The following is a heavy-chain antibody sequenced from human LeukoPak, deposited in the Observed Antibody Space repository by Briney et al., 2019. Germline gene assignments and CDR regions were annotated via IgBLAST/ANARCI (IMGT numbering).Heavy chain of an antibody. D-gene: IGHD3-9*01. V-gene: IGHV3-21*01. J-gene: IGHJ2*01. Sequence: PGGSLRLSCAASGFTFSSYSMNWVREDLGKGLEGVSSISSSSSYIYYADSVKGRFTISRDNAKNSLYLQMNSLRAEDTAVYYCARPYYDILTGTAEYFDLWGRGTLVTVSS. CDR1: GFTFSSYS. CDR2: ISSSSSYI. CDR3: ARPYYDILTGTAEYFDL.